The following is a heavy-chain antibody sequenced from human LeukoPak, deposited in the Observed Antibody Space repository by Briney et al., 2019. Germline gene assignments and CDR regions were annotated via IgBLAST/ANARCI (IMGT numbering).Heavy chain of an antibody. CDR2: INHSGST. J-gene: IGHJ4*02. D-gene: IGHD3-10*01. Sequence: PSETLSLTCAVYGGSFSGYYWSWIRQPPGKGLEWIGEINHSGSTNYNPSLKSRVTISVDTSKNQFSLKLSSVTAADTAVYYCARGRITMVRGVIFDYWGQETLVTVSS. CDR3: ARGRITMVRGVIFDY. V-gene: IGHV4-34*01. CDR1: GGSFSGYY.